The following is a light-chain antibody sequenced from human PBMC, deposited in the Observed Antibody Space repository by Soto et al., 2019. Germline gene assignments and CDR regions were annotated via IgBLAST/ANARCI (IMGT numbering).Light chain of an antibody. CDR2: DTS. CDR3: QQRINWPLT. Sequence: EIVLTQSPATLSLSPGQRATLSCRASQSVSSCLAWYRQKPGQAPRLLIYDTSNRATGIPDRFSGSGSGTDFTLTISSLEPEDFAVYYCQQRINWPLTFGQGTRLDIK. V-gene: IGKV3-11*01. CDR1: QSVSSC. J-gene: IGKJ5*01.